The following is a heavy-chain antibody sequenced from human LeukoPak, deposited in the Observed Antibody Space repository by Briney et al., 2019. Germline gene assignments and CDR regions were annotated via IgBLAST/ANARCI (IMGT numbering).Heavy chain of an antibody. D-gene: IGHD6-13*01. CDR3: AREGGLGAAAVDY. CDR2: IYYSGST. J-gene: IGHJ4*02. CDR1: GGSISSYY. V-gene: IGHV4-59*01. Sequence: PSETLSLTCTVSGGSISSYYWSWIRQPPGKGLEWIGYIYYSGSTNYNPSLKSRVTISVDTSKNQFSLKLSSVTAADTAVYYCAREGGLGAAAVDYWGQGTLVTVSS.